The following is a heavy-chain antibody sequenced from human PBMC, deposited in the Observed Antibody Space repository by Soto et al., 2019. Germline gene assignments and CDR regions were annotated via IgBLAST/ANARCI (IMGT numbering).Heavy chain of an antibody. D-gene: IGHD2-21*01. Sequence: QVHLVESGGGVVQPGRSLRLSCAASGFTFSSYGIHWVRQAPGKGLEWVALISADGVNKYYADSVKGRFTISRDNFMNTRCLQIDSLRAEQTALYSCAKERYRQLWWEASGTDLWGKGTTVTFSS. V-gene: IGHV3-30*18. CDR3: AKERYRQLWWEASGTDL. CDR1: GFTFSSYG. CDR2: ISADGVNK. J-gene: IGHJ6*04.